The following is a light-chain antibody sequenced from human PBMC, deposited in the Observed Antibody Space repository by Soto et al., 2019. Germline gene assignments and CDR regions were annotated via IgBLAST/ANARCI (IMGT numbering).Light chain of an antibody. V-gene: IGKV3-15*01. CDR1: QSVSTN. CDR3: QQYNNWPLYT. CDR2: GAS. J-gene: IGKJ2*01. Sequence: DIVMTQSPATLSVSPGERATLSCRASQSVSTNLAWYQQKPGQAPRLLIYGASTRATAIPARFSGSGSGTEYTLTISSLLSEDFAVYYCQQYNNWPLYTFGQGTTLEIK.